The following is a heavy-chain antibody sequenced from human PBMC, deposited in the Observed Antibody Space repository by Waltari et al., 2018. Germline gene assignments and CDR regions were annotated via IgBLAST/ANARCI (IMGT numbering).Heavy chain of an antibody. Sequence: EVHLVESGGGLVQPGRSLRLSCAASGFAYSGYEMNWVRQAPGKGREWIAYISQTGTTIQYADSVRGRCTIDRDNVKDSLYLQMSSLRAEDTAVYYCARDHSGWSLLWGQGTLVTVSS. J-gene: IGHJ4*02. D-gene: IGHD6-19*01. CDR2: ISQTGTTI. CDR3: ARDHSGWSLL. CDR1: GFAYSGYE. V-gene: IGHV3-48*03.